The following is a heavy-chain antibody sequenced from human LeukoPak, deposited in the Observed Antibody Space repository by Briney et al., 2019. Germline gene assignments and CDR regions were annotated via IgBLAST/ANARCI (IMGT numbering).Heavy chain of an antibody. D-gene: IGHD3-22*01. CDR3: ARTRDSSGYYPTHYYYYGMDV. Sequence: GGSLRLSCAASGFTFSDYYMIWIRQAPGKGLEWVSYISSSGSTIYYADSVKGRFTISRDNSKNTLYLQMNSLRAEDTAVYYCARTRDSSGYYPTHYYYYGMDVWGQGTTVTVSS. J-gene: IGHJ6*02. CDR1: GFTFSDYY. CDR2: ISSSGSTI. V-gene: IGHV3-11*04.